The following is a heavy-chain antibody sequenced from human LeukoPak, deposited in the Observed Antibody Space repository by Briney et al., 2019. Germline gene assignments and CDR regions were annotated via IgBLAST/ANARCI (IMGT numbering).Heavy chain of an antibody. V-gene: IGHV4-59*01. CDR1: GGSFSGYY. Sequence: SETLSLTCAVYGGSFSGYYWSWIRQPPGKGLEWIGYIYYSGSTNYNPSLKSRVTISVDTSKNQFSLKLSSVTAADTAVYYCARDPIYDSSGTRHYYYGMDVWGQGTTVTVSS. J-gene: IGHJ6*02. D-gene: IGHD3-22*01. CDR3: ARDPIYDSSGTRHYYYGMDV. CDR2: IYYSGST.